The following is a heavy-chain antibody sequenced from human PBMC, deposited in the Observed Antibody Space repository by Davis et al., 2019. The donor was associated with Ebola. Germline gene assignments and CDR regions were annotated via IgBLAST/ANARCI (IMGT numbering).Heavy chain of an antibody. J-gene: IGHJ6*04. CDR3: ARIVVEVPATGMDV. V-gene: IGHV4-59*02. CDR1: GGSVGSDY. D-gene: IGHD2-15*01. Sequence: MPSETLSLTCSVSGGSVGSDYWSWIRQSPGKGLEWIAFISNGGRTIYNPSLRGRVTISIDTSKNQFSLKLSSVTAADTAVYYCARIVVEVPATGMDVWGKGTTVTVSS. CDR2: ISNGGRT.